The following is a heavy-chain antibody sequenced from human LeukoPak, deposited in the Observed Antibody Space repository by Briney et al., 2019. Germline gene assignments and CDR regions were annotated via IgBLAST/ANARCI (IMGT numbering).Heavy chain of an antibody. CDR3: ARIAAAGTRAFDI. D-gene: IGHD6-13*01. Sequence: ASVKVSCKASGYTFTSYGISWVRQAPGQGLEWMGWISAYNGNTNYAQKLQGRVTMTTDTSTSTAYMELSRLRSDDTAVYYCARIAAAGTRAFDIWGQGTMVTVSS. CDR1: GYTFTSYG. J-gene: IGHJ3*02. CDR2: ISAYNGNT. V-gene: IGHV1-18*01.